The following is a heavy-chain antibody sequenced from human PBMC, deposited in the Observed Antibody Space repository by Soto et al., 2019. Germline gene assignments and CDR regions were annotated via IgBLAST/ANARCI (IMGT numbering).Heavy chain of an antibody. CDR1: GFSVSISP. CDR3: ARDPKTSGGQHWAFNYFAS. Sequence: QVQLVESGGGVVQPGRSLRLSCAASGFSVSISPMHWVRQAPGKGPEWVALISYDGTNKFYADSVKGRFTISRDNSKSTLYLQVDSLRPEDAAVYYCARDPKTSGGQHWAFNYFASWGKGPLFTVPS. J-gene: IGHJ4*02. V-gene: IGHV3-30-3*01. CDR2: ISYDGTNK. D-gene: IGHD7-27*01.